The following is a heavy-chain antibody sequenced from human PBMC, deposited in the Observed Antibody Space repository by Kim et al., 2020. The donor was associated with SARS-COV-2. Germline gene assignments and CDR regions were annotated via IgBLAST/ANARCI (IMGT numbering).Heavy chain of an antibody. CDR2: INPSGGDT. V-gene: IGHV1-46*01. CDR3: ARDSFDSRGPGGYFDL. D-gene: IGHD3-22*01. CDR1: GYTFSSYY. J-gene: IGHJ2*01. Sequence: ASVKVSCKASGYTFSSYYVHWVRQAPGQGLEWMGIINPSGGDTSYAQKFQGRVTMTRDTSTSTVYMELKSLRPEDTAVYSCARDSFDSRGPGGYFDLWGRGTLVSVSS.